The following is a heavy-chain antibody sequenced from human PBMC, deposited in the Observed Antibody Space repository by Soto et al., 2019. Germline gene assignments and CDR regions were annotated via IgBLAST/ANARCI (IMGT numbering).Heavy chain of an antibody. J-gene: IGHJ6*02. CDR3: AVGDYYYGMDV. D-gene: IGHD3-16*01. V-gene: IGHV4-39*01. CDR2: IYYSGST. Sequence: PSETLSLTCTVSGGSISSSSYYWGWIRQPPGKGLEWIGSIYYSGSTYYNPSLKSRVTISVDTSKNQFSLKLSSVTAADTAVYYCAVGDYYYGMDVWGQGTTVTVSS. CDR1: GGSISSSSYY.